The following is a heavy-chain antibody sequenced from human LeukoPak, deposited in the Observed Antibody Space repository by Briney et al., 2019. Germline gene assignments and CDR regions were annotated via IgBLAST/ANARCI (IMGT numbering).Heavy chain of an antibody. D-gene: IGHD3-22*01. J-gene: IGHJ3*02. CDR1: GVSISSGSNY. Sequence: PSETLSLTCSVSGVSISSGSNYWGWIRQPPGKTLEWIGSIYSSGSTNYNPSLKSRVTISVDTSKNQFSLKLSSVTAADTAVYYCARTRDYYDSSGYLGLVAFDIWGQGTMVTVSS. CDR2: IYSSGST. CDR3: ARTRDYYDSSGYLGLVAFDI. V-gene: IGHV4-39*07.